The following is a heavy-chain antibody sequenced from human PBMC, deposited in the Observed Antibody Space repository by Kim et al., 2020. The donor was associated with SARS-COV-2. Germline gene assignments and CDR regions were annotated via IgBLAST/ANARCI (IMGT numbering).Heavy chain of an antibody. J-gene: IGHJ3*02. CDR1: GGSISRYY. V-gene: IGHV4-59*01. CDR2: IYYSGCT. Sequence: SETLSLTCTVSGGSISRYYWSWIRQPPGKGLEWIGSIYYSGCTNYNPSLKSRVTISVDTSKNQFSLKLSSATAADTAVYYCARKGLGYCRGGSCYSAFD. D-gene: IGHD2-15*01. CDR3: ARKGLGYCRGGSCYSAFD.